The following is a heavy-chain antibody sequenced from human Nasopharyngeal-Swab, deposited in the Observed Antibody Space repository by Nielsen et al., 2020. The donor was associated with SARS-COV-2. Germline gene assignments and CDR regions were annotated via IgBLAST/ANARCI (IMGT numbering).Heavy chain of an antibody. CDR3: AKDRRSWSKGSDY. D-gene: IGHD1-26*01. CDR2: ISYDGSNK. Sequence: VRQAPGKGLEWVAVISYDGSNKYYADSVKGRFTISRDNSKNTLYLQMNSLRAEDTAVYYCAKDRRSWSKGSDYWGQGTLVTVSS. V-gene: IGHV3-30*18. J-gene: IGHJ4*02.